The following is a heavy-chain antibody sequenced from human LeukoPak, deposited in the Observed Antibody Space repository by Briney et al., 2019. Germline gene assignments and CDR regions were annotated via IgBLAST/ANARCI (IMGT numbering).Heavy chain of an antibody. CDR2: IYYSGST. CDR3: ARGTRDWFDP. CDR1: GGSISSGDYY. Sequence: SETLSLTCTVSGGSISSGDYYWSWIRQPPGRGLEWIGYIYYSGSTYYNPSLKSRVTISVDTSKNQFSLKLSSVTAADTAVYYCARGTRDWFDPWGQGTLVTVSS. J-gene: IGHJ5*02. V-gene: IGHV4-30-4*01.